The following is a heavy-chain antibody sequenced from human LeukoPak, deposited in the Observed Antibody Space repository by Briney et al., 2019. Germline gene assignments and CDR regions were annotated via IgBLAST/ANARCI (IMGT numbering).Heavy chain of an antibody. CDR1: GFTFSRYA. V-gene: IGHV3-30-3*01. Sequence: GGSLRLSCAASGFTFSRYAIHWVRQAPGKGLEWVAVISYDGSNKYYADSVKGRFTISRDNSKNTLYLQMNSLRAEDTAVYYCAKDRQQRNFDYWGQGTLVTVSS. D-gene: IGHD6-25*01. CDR3: AKDRQQRNFDY. CDR2: ISYDGSNK. J-gene: IGHJ4*02.